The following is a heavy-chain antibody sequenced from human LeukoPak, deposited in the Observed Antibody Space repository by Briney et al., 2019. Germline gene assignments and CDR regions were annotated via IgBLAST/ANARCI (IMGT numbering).Heavy chain of an antibody. D-gene: IGHD5-12*01. CDR2: IFYSGALFSRGDT. CDR3: ASWRGYRGYDYGFDY. CDR1: GDAVINNHYY. V-gene: IGHV4-61*05. J-gene: IGHJ4*02. Sequence: PSETLSLTCNVSGDAVINNHYYWGWIRQSPGKGLEWIANIFYSGALFSRGDTHYNPSLKSRVTISMDTSKNQFSLKVRSVTAADTAVYYCASWRGYRGYDYGFDYWGQGTLVTVSS.